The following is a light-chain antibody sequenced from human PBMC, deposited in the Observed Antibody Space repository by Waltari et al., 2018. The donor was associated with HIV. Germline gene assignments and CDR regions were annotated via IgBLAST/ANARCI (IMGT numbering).Light chain of an antibody. Sequence: EIVMTQSPATLSVSPGERATLSCRASQSVSRTLAWYQQTPGQAPRLLIYGASTRATGIPARFSGSGSGTEFTLTISSLQSEDFAVYCCQQYNNWPPTFGQGTKVEIK. CDR2: GAS. V-gene: IGKV3-15*01. J-gene: IGKJ1*01. CDR1: QSVSRT. CDR3: QQYNNWPPT.